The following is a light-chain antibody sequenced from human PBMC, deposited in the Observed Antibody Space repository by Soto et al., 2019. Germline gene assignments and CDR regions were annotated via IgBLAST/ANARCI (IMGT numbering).Light chain of an antibody. V-gene: IGKV3-20*01. Sequence: EIGLTQSPATLSLSSGDGAAISCRASQSVSSSYLAWYQQKPGQAPKLLIYGASSRATGIPDRFSGSGSGTDFTLTISRLEPEDFAVYYCQQYGSSSWTFGQGTKVDIK. CDR1: QSVSSSY. J-gene: IGKJ1*01. CDR2: GAS. CDR3: QQYGSSSWT.